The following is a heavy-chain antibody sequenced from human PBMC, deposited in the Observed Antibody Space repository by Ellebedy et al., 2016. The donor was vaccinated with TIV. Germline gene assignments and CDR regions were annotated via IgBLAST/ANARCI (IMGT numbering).Heavy chain of an antibody. D-gene: IGHD2-8*01. V-gene: IGHV3-23*01. J-gene: IGHJ4*02. CDR3: ARLTLYTDS. CDR2: ITVSGDT. Sequence: GESLKISCAASGFTFSKYAMSWVRQAPGKGLEWVSGITVSGDTNYADSVKGRLTISRDNSKNTLYLQMTSLRAEDTALYYCARLTLYTDSWGQGTLVTVSS. CDR1: GFTFSKYA.